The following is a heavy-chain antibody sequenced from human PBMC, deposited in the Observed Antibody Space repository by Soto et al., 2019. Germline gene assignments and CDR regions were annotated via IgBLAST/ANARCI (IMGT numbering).Heavy chain of an antibody. Sequence: EVQLLESGGGLVQPGGSLRLSRAASGFTFITYAMSWVRQAPGKGLEWVSTISGSGASTYFADSVKGRFTIARDNSKNTLYLQMSRMRVEDAAVYYCARAEAVNTGPDYWGQGTLVTVSS. CDR1: GFTFITYA. J-gene: IGHJ4*02. CDR3: ARAEAVNTGPDY. CDR2: ISGSGAST. V-gene: IGHV3-23*01. D-gene: IGHD4-17*01.